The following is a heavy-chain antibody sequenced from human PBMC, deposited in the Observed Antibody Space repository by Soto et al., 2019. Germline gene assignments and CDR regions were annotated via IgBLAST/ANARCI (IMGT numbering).Heavy chain of an antibody. V-gene: IGHV1-8*01. CDR1: GYTFTSYD. CDR2: MNPNSGNT. Sequence: APVKLSCKASGYTFTSYDSNWARQDNGQGLEWMGWMNPNSGNTGYAQKFQGRVTMTRNTSISTAYMELSSLRSEDTAVYYCARGRQWLPNNWFDPWGQGTLVTVSS. J-gene: IGHJ5*02. D-gene: IGHD6-19*01. CDR3: ARGRQWLPNNWFDP.